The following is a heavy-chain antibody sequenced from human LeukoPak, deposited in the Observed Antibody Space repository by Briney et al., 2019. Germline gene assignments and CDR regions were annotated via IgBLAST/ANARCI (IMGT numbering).Heavy chain of an antibody. CDR1: GFIFDDYT. Sequence: GGSLRLSCAASGFIFDDYTMHWVRHVPGKGLEWVSLITWDGGSTFYADSVKGRFTISRDNNKNSLSLQMNSLRTEDTALYYCATERQKYFDYWGQGTLVTVSS. J-gene: IGHJ4*02. CDR2: ITWDGGST. CDR3: ATERQKYFDY. V-gene: IGHV3-43*01.